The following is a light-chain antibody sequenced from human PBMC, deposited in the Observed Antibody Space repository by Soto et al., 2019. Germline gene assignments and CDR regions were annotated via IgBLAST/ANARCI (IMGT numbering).Light chain of an antibody. CDR3: MQALQTPIN. J-gene: IGKJ5*01. CDR2: LGS. V-gene: IGKV2-28*01. Sequence: DIVMTQSPLSLPVTPGEPASISCMSSQSLLHSNGYNYLDWYLQKPGQSPQLLIYLGSNRASGVPDRFSGSGSGTDFTLKISRVEAEDVGVYYCMQALQTPINFGQGTRLEIK. CDR1: QSLLHSNGYNY.